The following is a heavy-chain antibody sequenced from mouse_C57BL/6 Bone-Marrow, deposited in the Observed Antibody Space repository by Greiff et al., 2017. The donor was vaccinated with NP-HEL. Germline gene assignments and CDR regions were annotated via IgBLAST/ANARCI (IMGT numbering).Heavy chain of an antibody. CDR2: IWRGGST. J-gene: IGHJ3*01. Sequence: VKLVESGPGLVQPSQSLSITCTVSGFSLTSYGVHWVRQSPGKGLEWLGVIWRGGSTDYNAAFMSRLSITKDNSKSQVFFKMNSLQADDTAIYYCAKNHYEPGAWFAYWGQGTLVTVSA. CDR3: AKNHYEPGAWFAY. CDR1: GFSLTSYG. D-gene: IGHD2-4*01. V-gene: IGHV2-5*01.